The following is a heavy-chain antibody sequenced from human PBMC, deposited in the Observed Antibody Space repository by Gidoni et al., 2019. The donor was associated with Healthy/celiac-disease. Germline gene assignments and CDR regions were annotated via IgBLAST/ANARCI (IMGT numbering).Heavy chain of an antibody. D-gene: IGHD2-15*01. CDR3: ARDIILKYCSGGSCPPGWFDP. J-gene: IGHJ5*02. Sequence: QVQLVQSGAEVKKPGSSVKVSCKASGGTFSSYAISWVRQAPGQGLEWMGGIIPIFGTANYAQKFQGRVTITADESTSTAYMELSSLRSEDTAVYYCARDIILKYCSGGSCPPGWFDPWGQGTLVTVSS. V-gene: IGHV1-69*01. CDR1: GGTFSSYA. CDR2: IIPIFGTA.